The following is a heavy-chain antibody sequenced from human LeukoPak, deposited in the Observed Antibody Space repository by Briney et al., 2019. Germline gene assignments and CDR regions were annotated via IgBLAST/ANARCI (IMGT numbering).Heavy chain of an antibody. CDR2: INQDGDEK. J-gene: IGHJ6*02. CDR3: ARAEVEGSWSTFHYFYGMDV. Sequence: PGGSLRLSCAASGFTFSDYYMSWIRQAPGKGLEWVAKINQDGDEKYYVGSVQGRFTISRDNANASVFLKLSSLRAEDTGVYYCARAEVEGSWSTFHYFYGMDVWGQGTTVTVSS. V-gene: IGHV3-7*01. CDR1: GFTFSDYY. D-gene: IGHD6-13*01.